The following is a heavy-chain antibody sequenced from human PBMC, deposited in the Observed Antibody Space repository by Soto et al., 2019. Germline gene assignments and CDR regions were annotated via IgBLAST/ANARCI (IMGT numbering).Heavy chain of an antibody. V-gene: IGHV1-2*02. CDR3: ARGGGTILAPLP. D-gene: IGHD3-3*01. CDR2: INPNSGAT. Sequence: ASVKVSCKASGYTFTGYFMHWVRQAPGQGLEWMGWINPNSGATKYAQKFQGRVTLSRDTSISTAYMELSGLRPDDTAVYYCARGGGTILAPLPWGQGTLVTVSS. J-gene: IGHJ5*02. CDR1: GYTFTGYF.